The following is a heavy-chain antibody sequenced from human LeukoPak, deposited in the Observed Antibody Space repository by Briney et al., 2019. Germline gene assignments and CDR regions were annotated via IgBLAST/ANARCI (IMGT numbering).Heavy chain of an antibody. D-gene: IGHD6-13*01. CDR1: GLSFNNAY. V-gene: IGHV3-15*01. J-gene: IGHJ4*02. CDR2: IKSKVDGGTT. Sequence: GGSLRLSCAASGLSFNNAYMCWVRQAPGKGLEWVGRIKSKVDGGTTDYGAPVKGRFTISRDDSRNTLYLQMNSLKTEDTAVCYCTTDAGYTSRWYNYWGQGTLVTVSS. CDR3: TTDAGYTSRWYNY.